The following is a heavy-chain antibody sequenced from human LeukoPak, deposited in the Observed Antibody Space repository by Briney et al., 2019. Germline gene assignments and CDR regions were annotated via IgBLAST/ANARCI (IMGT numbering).Heavy chain of an antibody. D-gene: IGHD3-10*01. V-gene: IGHV6-1*01. CDR2: TYYRSKWYF. CDR1: GDSVSINSSA. Sequence: SQTLSLTCVFSGDSVSINSSAWNWIRQSPLRGLEWLGRTYYRSKWYFDYAASVKSRITINSDTSTHQFSLQFNSVSPEDTAVYYCARDPTAMTRGVPNWFDLWGQGTQVIVSS. CDR3: ARDPTAMTRGVPNWFDL. J-gene: IGHJ5*02.